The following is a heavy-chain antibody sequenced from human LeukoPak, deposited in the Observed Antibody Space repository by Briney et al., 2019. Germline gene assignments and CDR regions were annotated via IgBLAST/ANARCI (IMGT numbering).Heavy chain of an antibody. J-gene: IGHJ5*02. Sequence: VASVKVSCKASGYTFTGYYMHWVRQAPGQGLEWMGWINPNSGGTNYAQKFQGRVTMTRDTSISTAYMELSRLRSDDTAVYYCARDGGLRLGELSFRFDPWGQGTLVTVSS. CDR3: ARDGGLRLGELSFRFDP. V-gene: IGHV1-2*02. CDR2: INPNSGGT. CDR1: GYTFTGYY. D-gene: IGHD3-16*02.